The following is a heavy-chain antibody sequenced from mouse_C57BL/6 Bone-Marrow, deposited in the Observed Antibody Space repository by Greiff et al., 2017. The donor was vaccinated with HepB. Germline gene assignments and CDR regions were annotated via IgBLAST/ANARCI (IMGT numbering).Heavy chain of an antibody. CDR3: ARGGGYDEAY. D-gene: IGHD2-2*01. CDR1: GYTFTSYG. Sequence: QVHVKQSGAELARPGASVNLSCKASGYTFTSYGISWVKQRTGQGLEWIGEIYPRSGNTYYNGKFKGKTTLTADKSTSTSYMELRSLTCENSAVYICARGGGYDEAYWGQGTLVTVSA. V-gene: IGHV1-81*01. J-gene: IGHJ3*01. CDR2: IYPRSGNT.